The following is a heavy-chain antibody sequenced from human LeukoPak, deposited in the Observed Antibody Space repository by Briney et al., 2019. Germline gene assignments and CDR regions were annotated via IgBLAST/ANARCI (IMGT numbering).Heavy chain of an antibody. CDR2: ISYDGSNK. CDR3: ANVCCP. J-gene: IGHJ5*02. Sequence: GRSLRLSCAASGFTFSSYGMHWVRQAPGKGLEWVAVISYDGSNKYYADSVKGRFTISRDNSKNTLHLQMNSLRAEDTAVYYCANVCCPWGQGTLVTVSS. D-gene: IGHD2-15*01. CDR1: GFTFSSYG. V-gene: IGHV3-30*18.